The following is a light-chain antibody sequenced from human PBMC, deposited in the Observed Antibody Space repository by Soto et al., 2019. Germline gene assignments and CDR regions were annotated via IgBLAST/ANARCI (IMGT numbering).Light chain of an antibody. CDR3: AAWDGSLNVYV. CDR1: SSSIGSNS. Sequence: QSVLTQPPSASGTPGQRVTISCSGSSSSIGSNSVNWYQQLPRTAPKVLIYTNSQRPSGVPDQFSGSKSGTSASLAISGLQPEDEADYYCAAWDGSLNVYVFGTGTKLTVL. CDR2: TNS. J-gene: IGLJ1*01. V-gene: IGLV1-44*01.